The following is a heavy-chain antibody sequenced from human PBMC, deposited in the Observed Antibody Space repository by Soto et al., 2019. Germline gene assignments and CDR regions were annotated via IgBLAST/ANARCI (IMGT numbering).Heavy chain of an antibody. Sequence: VQLVQSGAEVKKPGASVKFSCKVSGYSLTELSMHWVRQAPGKGLEWMGGFDPEDDGTIYAQKFQGRVTMTEDTSKETAYMELSSLRSDDTSVYFCATGVLGYTYGNGGDYWGQGTLVTVTS. CDR3: ATGVLGYTYGNGGDY. CDR2: FDPEDDGT. J-gene: IGHJ4*02. D-gene: IGHD5-18*01. V-gene: IGHV1-24*01. CDR1: GYSLTELS.